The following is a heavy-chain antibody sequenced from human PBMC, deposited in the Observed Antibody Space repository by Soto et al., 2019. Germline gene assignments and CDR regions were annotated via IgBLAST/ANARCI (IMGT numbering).Heavy chain of an antibody. J-gene: IGHJ4*02. CDR1: GFTFSDYY. V-gene: IGHV3-11*01. Sequence: QVQVVESGGGLVRPGGSLRLSCAATGFTFSDYYMSWLRQAPGKGLEWLADISKTAGTVHYADSVKDRFSISRDNARNSLFLQLNSLSVEDTAVYYCARPTQYCSAGTCYSCASDYWCQGTLVTVSS. CDR3: ARPTQYCSAGTCYSCASDY. D-gene: IGHD2-15*01. CDR2: ISKTAGTV.